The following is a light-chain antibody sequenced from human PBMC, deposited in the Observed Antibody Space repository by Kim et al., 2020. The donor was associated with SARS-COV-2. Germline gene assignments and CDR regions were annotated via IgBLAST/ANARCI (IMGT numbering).Light chain of an antibody. Sequence: SYELTQPPSVSVSPGQTASITCFGDKLGDKNAYWYQQKPGQSPVLVIYEDNKRPSGIPERFSGSNSGNTATLTISGTQAMDEADYYCQAWDSTTVVFGGGTQLTVL. J-gene: IGLJ2*01. CDR2: EDN. CDR3: QAWDSTTVV. CDR1: KLGDKN. V-gene: IGLV3-1*01.